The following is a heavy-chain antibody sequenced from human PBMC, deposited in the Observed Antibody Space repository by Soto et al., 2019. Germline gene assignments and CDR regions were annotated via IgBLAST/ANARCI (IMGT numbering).Heavy chain of an antibody. CDR2: IYYSGST. V-gene: IGHV4-61*01. CDR1: GGSVSSGSYY. J-gene: IGHJ4*02. CDR3: ARMPEGIEGQQPFYYFDY. Sequence: PSETLSLTCTVSGGSVSSGSYYWSWIRQPPGKGLEWIGYIYYSGSTNYNPSLKSRVTISVDTSKTQFSLKRSSVTAADTAGYYCARMPEGIEGQQPFYYFDYRGQGTLVTVXX. D-gene: IGHD6-13*01.